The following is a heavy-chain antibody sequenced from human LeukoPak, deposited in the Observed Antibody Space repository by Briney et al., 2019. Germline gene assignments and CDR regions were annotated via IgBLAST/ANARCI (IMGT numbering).Heavy chain of an antibody. D-gene: IGHD2-2*01. CDR2: IVVVSGNT. J-gene: IGHJ4*02. Sequence: TSVKVSCKASGFTFSSSAVQRVRQARGQRLEWIGWIVVVSGNTNSAQTFQERVAITRDMSTSTAYMELSSLRPEDTAVYYCAAGEATWCSDISCPTFDYWGQGTLVTVSS. CDR3: AAGEATWCSDISCPTFDY. CDR1: GFTFSSSA. V-gene: IGHV1-58*01.